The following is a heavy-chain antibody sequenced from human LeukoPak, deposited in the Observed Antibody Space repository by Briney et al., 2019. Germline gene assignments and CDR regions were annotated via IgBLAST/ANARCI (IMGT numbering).Heavy chain of an antibody. Sequence: PSETLSLTCTVSGGSISSSSYYWGWIRQPPGKGLEWIGSIYYSGSTYYNPSLKSRVTISVDTSKNQFSLKLSSVTAADTAVYYCAKTGRPNNSGWYRWFDPWGQGTLVTVSS. CDR2: IYYSGST. CDR1: GGSISSSSYY. J-gene: IGHJ5*02. D-gene: IGHD6-19*01. CDR3: AKTGRPNNSGWYRWFDP. V-gene: IGHV4-39*01.